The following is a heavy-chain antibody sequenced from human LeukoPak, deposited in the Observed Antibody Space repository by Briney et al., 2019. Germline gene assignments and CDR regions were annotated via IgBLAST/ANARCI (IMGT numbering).Heavy chain of an antibody. J-gene: IGHJ5*02. CDR3: AGVPTDTAMPPIDH. CDR2: INHSGST. D-gene: IGHD5-18*01. Sequence: NPSETLSLTCAVYGGSFSGYYWSWIRQPPGKGLEWIGEINHSGSTNYNPSLKSRVTISVDTSKNQFSLKLFSVTAADTAVYYCAGVPTDTAMPPIDHWGQGTLVTVTS. CDR1: GGSFSGYY. V-gene: IGHV4-34*01.